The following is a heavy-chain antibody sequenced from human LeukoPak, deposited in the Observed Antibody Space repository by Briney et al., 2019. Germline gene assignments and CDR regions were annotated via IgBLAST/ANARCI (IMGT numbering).Heavy chain of an antibody. D-gene: IGHD5-24*01. CDR2: INPSGGGT. Sequence: ASVKVSCKASGYTFTNYFMHWVRQAPGQGLEWMGVINPSGGGTTYAQRFQGRVTMTRDTSTSTVHMELSSLRSEDTAVYYCARDFGMATIHFGYWGQGTLVTVSS. V-gene: IGHV1-46*01. J-gene: IGHJ4*02. CDR3: ARDFGMATIHFGY. CDR1: GYTFTNYF.